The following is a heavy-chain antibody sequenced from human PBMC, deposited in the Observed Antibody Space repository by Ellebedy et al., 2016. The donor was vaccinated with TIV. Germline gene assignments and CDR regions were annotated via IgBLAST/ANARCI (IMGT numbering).Heavy chain of an antibody. CDR2: MYHSGST. CDR3: ARQYCSDRSCYAFEF. J-gene: IGHJ4*02. V-gene: IGHV4-59*08. CDR1: GGSIRTYY. D-gene: IGHD2-15*01. Sequence: MPSETLSLTCNVSGGSIRTYYWSWIRQSPGKGLEWIGYMYHSGSTNYNPSLKSRVTMSIDTSKNQFSLKLTSVTAADTAVYYCARQYCSDRSCYAFEFWGQGTLVTVSS.